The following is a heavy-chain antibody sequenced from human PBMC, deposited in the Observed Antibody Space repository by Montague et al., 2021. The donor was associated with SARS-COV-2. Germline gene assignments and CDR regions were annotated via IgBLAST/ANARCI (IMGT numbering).Heavy chain of an antibody. CDR2: INHSGST. CDR1: GGSFSGYY. Sequence: SETRSLTCAAYGGSFSGYYWSWIRQPPGKGLEWIGEINHSGSTNYNPSLKGRVTISVDTSKNQFSLKLSSVTAADTAVYYCARSPITVTTFYYYYGMDVWGQGATVTVSS. J-gene: IGHJ6*02. CDR3: ARSPITVTTFYYYYGMDV. D-gene: IGHD4-17*01. V-gene: IGHV4-34*01.